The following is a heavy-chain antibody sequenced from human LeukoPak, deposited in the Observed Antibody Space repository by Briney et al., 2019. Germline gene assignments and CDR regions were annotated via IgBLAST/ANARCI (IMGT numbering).Heavy chain of an antibody. CDR1: GGSFSGYY. D-gene: IGHD3-22*01. J-gene: IGHJ4*02. CDR3: ARGNKYYYDSSGYYSKYYFDY. CDR2: INHSGST. V-gene: IGHV4-34*01. Sequence: SETLSLTCAVYGGSFSGYYWSWIRQPPGKGLEWIGEINHSGSTNYNPSLKSRVTISVDTSTNQFSLKLSSVTAADTAVYHCARGNKYYYDSSGYYSKYYFDYWGQGTLVTVSS.